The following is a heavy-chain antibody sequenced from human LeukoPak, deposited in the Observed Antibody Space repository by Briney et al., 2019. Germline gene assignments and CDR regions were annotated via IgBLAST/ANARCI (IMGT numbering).Heavy chain of an antibody. V-gene: IGHV1-2*02. CDR1: GYTFTGYY. CDR2: IIPNSGGT. CDR3: ARGPRLGTMVRGVIIFFDY. Sequence: GASVKVSCKASGYTFTGYYMHWVRQAPGQGLEWMGWIIPNSGGTNYAQKFQGRVTMTRDTSISTAYMELSRLRSDDTAVYYCARGPRLGTMVRGVIIFFDYWGQGTLVTVSS. J-gene: IGHJ4*02. D-gene: IGHD3-10*01.